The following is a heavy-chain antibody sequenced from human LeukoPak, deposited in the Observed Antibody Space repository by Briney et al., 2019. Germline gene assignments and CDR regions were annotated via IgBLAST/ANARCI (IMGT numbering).Heavy chain of an antibody. J-gene: IGHJ4*02. D-gene: IGHD3-22*01. CDR3: ARVSQNKYYYDSSGYYPGY. V-gene: IGHV1-8*01. CDR2: MNPNSGNT. CDR1: GYTFTSYD. Sequence: ASVKVSCKASGYTFTSYDINWVRQATGQGLEWMGWMNPNSGNTGYAQKFQGRVTMTRNTSISTAYMELSSLRSEGTAVYYCARVSQNKYYYDSSGYYPGYWGQGTLVTVSS.